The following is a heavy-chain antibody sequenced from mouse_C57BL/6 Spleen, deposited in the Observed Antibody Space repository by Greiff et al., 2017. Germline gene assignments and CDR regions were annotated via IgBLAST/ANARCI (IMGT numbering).Heavy chain of an antibody. V-gene: IGHV1-55*01. CDR3: ARDPYYCNWLAY. CDR1: GYTFTSYW. CDR2: IYPGSGST. Sequence: VQLQQPGAELVKPGASVKMSCKASGYTFTSYWLTWVKQRPGQGLEWIGDIYPGSGSTNYNEKFKSKATLNVDTSSSTAYMQLSSLTSVDSAVYYCARDPYYCNWLAYWGQGTLVTGSA. J-gene: IGHJ3*01. D-gene: IGHD2-10*01.